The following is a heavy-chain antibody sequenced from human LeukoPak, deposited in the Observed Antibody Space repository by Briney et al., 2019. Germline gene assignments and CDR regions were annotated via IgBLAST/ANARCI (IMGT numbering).Heavy chain of an antibody. CDR3: ARGKVTLTALLLPFRGEVGDGMDV. CDR2: MNPNSGNT. Sequence: ASVKVSCKASGYTFTSYDINWVRQATGQGLEWMGWMNPNSGNTGYAQKFQGRVTMTRNTSICTAYMELSSLRSEDTAVYYCARGKVTLTALLLPFRGEVGDGMDVWGQGTTVTVSS. D-gene: IGHD3-10*01. V-gene: IGHV1-8*01. J-gene: IGHJ6*02. CDR1: GYTFTSYD.